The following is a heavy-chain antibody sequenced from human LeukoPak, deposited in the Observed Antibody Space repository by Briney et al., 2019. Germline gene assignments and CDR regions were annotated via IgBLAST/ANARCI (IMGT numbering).Heavy chain of an antibody. CDR3: ARPSGSWQDAFDI. Sequence: GGSLKISCKGSGYSFTSYWIGWVRQMPGKGLEWMGIIYPGDSDTRYSPSFQGQVTISADKSIRTAYLQWSSLKASDTAMYYCARPSGSWQDAFDIWGQGTMVTVSS. CDR1: GYSFTSYW. V-gene: IGHV5-51*01. CDR2: IYPGDSDT. D-gene: IGHD6-13*01. J-gene: IGHJ3*02.